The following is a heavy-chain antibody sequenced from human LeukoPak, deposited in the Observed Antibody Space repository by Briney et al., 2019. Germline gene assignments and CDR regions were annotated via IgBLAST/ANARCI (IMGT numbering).Heavy chain of an antibody. D-gene: IGHD3-10*01. Sequence: PSGTLSLTCAVSGGSISSSNWWSWVRQPPVKGLEWIGAIYHSGSTNYNPSLKSRVTISVDKSKNQFSLKLSSVTAADTAVYYCASSIITMVRGIPGGYYYGMDVWGQGTTVTVSS. CDR3: ASSIITMVRGIPGGYYYGMDV. V-gene: IGHV4-4*02. J-gene: IGHJ6*02. CDR2: IYHSGST. CDR1: GGSISSSNW.